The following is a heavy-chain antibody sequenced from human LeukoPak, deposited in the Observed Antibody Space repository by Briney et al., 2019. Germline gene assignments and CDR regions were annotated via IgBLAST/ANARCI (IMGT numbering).Heavy chain of an antibody. CDR2: INPNSGGR. D-gene: IGHD3-22*01. CDR1: GYTFTGYY. J-gene: IGHJ4*02. V-gene: IGHV1-2*02. Sequence: ASVRVSCKPSGYTFTGYYIHWVRQAPGQGLEWMGWINPNSGGRNYAQKFQDRVTMTRDTAISTVYMELSRLKSDDTAVYYCARGPYDSSGYSDYWGQGTLVTVSS. CDR3: ARGPYDSSGYSDY.